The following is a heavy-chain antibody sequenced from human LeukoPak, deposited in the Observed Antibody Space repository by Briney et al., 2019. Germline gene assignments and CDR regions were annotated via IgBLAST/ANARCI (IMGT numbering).Heavy chain of an antibody. CDR2: ISGSGGST. CDR1: GFTFSSYA. V-gene: IGHV3-23*01. CDR3: AKELTDSSGRDY. Sequence: PGGSPTLSCAASGFTFSSYAMSCVRRATGKGLDWISAISGSGGSTYYADSVKGRFTISRDNSKNPPYLQMHSLRAEDTAVYYCAKELTDSSGRDYWGQGTLVSVSS. J-gene: IGHJ4*02. D-gene: IGHD6-19*01.